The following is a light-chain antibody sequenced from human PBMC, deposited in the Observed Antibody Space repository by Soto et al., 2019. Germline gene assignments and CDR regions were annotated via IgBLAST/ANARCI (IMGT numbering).Light chain of an antibody. CDR2: AAS. J-gene: IGKJ4*01. V-gene: IGKV1-8*01. Sequence: AIRMTQSPSSFSASTGDRVTITCRASQDISSYLAWYQQKPGKAPTVLIYAASTLQSGVPSRFSGSGSGTDFTLTISGLQSADFATYYCQQYHTYPPLTFGGGTKVEIK. CDR1: QDISSY. CDR3: QQYHTYPPLT.